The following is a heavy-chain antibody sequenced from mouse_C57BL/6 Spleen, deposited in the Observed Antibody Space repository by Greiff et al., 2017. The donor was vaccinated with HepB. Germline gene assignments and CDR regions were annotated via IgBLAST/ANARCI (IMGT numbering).Heavy chain of an antibody. CDR1: GYTFTDYY. CDR2: IYPGSGNT. CDR3: ARITTVPYFDY. J-gene: IGHJ2*01. Sequence: QVQLKQSGAELVRPGASVKLSCKASGYTFTDYYINWVKQRPGQGLEWIARIYPGSGNTYYNEKFKGKATLTAEKSSSTAYMQLSSLTSEDSAVYYCARITTVPYFDYWGQGTTLTVSS. D-gene: IGHD1-1*01. V-gene: IGHV1-76*01.